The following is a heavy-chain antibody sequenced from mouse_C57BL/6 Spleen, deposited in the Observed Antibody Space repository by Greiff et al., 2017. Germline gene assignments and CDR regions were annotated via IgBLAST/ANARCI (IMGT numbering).Heavy chain of an antibody. Sequence: DVQLQESGPGLVKPSQSLSLTCSVTGYSITSGYYWNWIRQFPGNKLEWMGYISYDGSNNYNPSLKNRISITRDTSTNQFFLKLNSVTTEDTATYYCARNPLYDGYFDFDYWGQGTTLTVSS. CDR1: GYSITSGYY. J-gene: IGHJ2*01. V-gene: IGHV3-6*01. CDR2: ISYDGSN. CDR3: ARNPLYDGYFDFDY. D-gene: IGHD2-3*01.